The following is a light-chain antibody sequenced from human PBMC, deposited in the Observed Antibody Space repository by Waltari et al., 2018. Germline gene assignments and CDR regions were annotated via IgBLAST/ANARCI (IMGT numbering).Light chain of an antibody. CDR3: QQYGSSPFT. Sequence: IVLTQSPGTLSLSPGERATPSCRASQSVSSSYLAWYQQKPGQAPRLLIYGASSRATGIPDRFSGSGSGTDFTLTISRLEPEDFAVYYCQQYGSSPFTFGPGTKVDIK. V-gene: IGKV3-20*01. CDR2: GAS. CDR1: QSVSSSY. J-gene: IGKJ3*01.